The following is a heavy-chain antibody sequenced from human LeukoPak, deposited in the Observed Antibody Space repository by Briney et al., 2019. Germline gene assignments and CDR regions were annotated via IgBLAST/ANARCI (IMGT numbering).Heavy chain of an antibody. CDR3: AKDQKRRITMIVVVIRYFDY. J-gene: IGHJ4*02. CDR1: GFTFSSYS. V-gene: IGHV3-23*01. D-gene: IGHD3-22*01. CDR2: ISGSGGST. Sequence: PGGSLRLSCAASGFTFSSYSISWVRQAPGKGLEWVSAISGSGGSTSYADSVKGRFTISRDNSKNTLYLQMNSLRAEDTAVYYCAKDQKRRITMIVVVIRYFDYWGQGTLVTFS.